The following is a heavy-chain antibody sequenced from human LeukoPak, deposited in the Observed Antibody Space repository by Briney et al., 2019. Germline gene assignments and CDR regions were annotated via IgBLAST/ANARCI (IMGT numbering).Heavy chain of an antibody. D-gene: IGHD3-16*02. CDR3: ARVFVPVILDAFDI. V-gene: IGHV4-34*01. Sequence: NASETLSLTCAVYGGSFSGYYWSWIRQPPGKGLEWIGEINHSGSTNYNPSLKSRVTISVDTSKNQFSLKLSSVTAADTAVYYCARVFVPVILDAFDIWGQGTMVTVSS. CDR2: INHSGST. J-gene: IGHJ3*02. CDR1: GGSFSGYY.